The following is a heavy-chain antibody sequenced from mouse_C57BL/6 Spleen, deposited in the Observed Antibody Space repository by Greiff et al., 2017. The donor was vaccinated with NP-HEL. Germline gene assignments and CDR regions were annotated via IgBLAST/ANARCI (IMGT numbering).Heavy chain of an antibody. CDR1: GNTFTSYG. CDR2: IYPRSGNT. CDR3: AREGDVDWYFDV. D-gene: IGHD3-3*01. J-gene: IGHJ1*03. Sequence: VQLQQSGTELARPGASVKLSCKASGNTFTSYGISWVKQRTGQGLEWIGEIYPRSGNTYYNEKFKGKATLTADKSSSTAYMQLSSLTSEDSAVYYCAREGDVDWYFDVWGTRTTVTVSS. V-gene: IGHV1-81*01.